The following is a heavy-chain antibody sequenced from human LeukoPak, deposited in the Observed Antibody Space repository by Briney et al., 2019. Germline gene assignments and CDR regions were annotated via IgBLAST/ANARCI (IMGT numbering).Heavy chain of an antibody. J-gene: IGHJ4*02. CDR3: AKDSRETLAGTEDY. Sequence: PGGSLILSCAASGFTFSTYAMSWVRQAPGKGVELVSSITSRGYDTYYRDSVKGRFTITRANSENTLSLKMNSVRTEDTAMYYCAKDSRETLAGTEDYWGRGTLVTVSS. CDR1: GFTFSTYA. CDR2: ITSRGYDT. D-gene: IGHD6-19*01. V-gene: IGHV3-23*02.